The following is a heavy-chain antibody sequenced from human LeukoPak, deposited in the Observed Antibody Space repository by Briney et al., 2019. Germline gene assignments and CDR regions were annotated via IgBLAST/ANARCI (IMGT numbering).Heavy chain of an antibody. CDR1: GFTFSDYY. D-gene: IGHD6-13*01. J-gene: IGHJ4*02. CDR2: ISSSGSTI. CDR3: ARDPSRSAGPIDY. Sequence: GGSLRLSCAASGFTFSDYYMSWIRQAPGKGLEWVSYISSSGSTIYYADSVKGRFTISRDNAKNSLYLQMNSLRAEGTAVYYCARDPSRSAGPIDYWGQGTLVTVSS. V-gene: IGHV3-11*01.